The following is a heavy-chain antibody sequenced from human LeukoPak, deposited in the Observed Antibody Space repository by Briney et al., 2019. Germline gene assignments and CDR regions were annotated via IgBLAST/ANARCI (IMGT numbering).Heavy chain of an antibody. D-gene: IGHD2-2*01. CDR1: GYTFTSYG. J-gene: IGHJ6*04. Sequence: GASVKVSCKASGYTFTSYGISRVRQAPGQGLEWMGWISAYNGNTNYAQKLQGRVTMTTDTSTSTAYMELRSLRSDDTAVYYCARETVVVPAARLLYYYYGMDVWGKGTTVTVSS. CDR2: ISAYNGNT. CDR3: ARETVVVPAARLLYYYYGMDV. V-gene: IGHV1-18*04.